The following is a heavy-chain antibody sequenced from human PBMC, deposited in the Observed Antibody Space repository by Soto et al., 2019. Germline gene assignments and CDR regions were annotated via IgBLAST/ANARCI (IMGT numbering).Heavy chain of an antibody. CDR3: ASNGWYLGRDYYYYMDV. Sequence: GGSLRLSCAASGFTFSSYSMNWVRQAPGKGLEWVSSISSSSSYIYYADSVKGRFTISRDNAKNSLYLQMNSLRAEDTAVYYCASNGWYLGRDYYYYMDVWGKGTTVTVSS. J-gene: IGHJ6*03. CDR1: GFTFSSYS. V-gene: IGHV3-21*01. CDR2: ISSSSSYI. D-gene: IGHD6-19*01.